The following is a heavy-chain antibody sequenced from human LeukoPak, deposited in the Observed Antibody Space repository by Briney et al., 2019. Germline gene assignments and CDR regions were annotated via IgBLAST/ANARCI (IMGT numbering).Heavy chain of an antibody. CDR3: ARFRPGEHDYGDYDPGDDYYYYMDV. Sequence: GASVKVSCKASGYTFTGYYMHWVRQAPGQGLEWMGWINPNSGGTNHAQKLQGRVTMTTDTSTSTAYMELRSLRSDDTAVYYCARFRPGEHDYGDYDPGDDYYYYMDVWGKGTTVTVSS. V-gene: IGHV1-2*02. J-gene: IGHJ6*03. D-gene: IGHD4-17*01. CDR2: INPNSGGT. CDR1: GYTFTGYY.